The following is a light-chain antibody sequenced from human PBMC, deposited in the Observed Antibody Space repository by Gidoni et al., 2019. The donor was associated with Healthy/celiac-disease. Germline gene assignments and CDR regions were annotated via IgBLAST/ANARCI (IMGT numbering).Light chain of an antibody. CDR1: QSVSSSY. J-gene: IGKJ1*01. Sequence: EIVLTQSPGTLSLSPGERATLSCRASQSVSSSYLAWYQQKPGQAPRLLIYGASSRATGIPDRFSGIGSGTDFTLTIRRLEPEDFSVYYCQQYGSSPSVCTFGQWTKVEI. V-gene: IGKV3-20*01. CDR3: QQYGSSPSVCT. CDR2: GAS.